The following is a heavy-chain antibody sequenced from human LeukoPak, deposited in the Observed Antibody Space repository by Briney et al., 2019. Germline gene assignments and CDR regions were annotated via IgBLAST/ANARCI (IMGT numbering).Heavy chain of an antibody. V-gene: IGHV5-51*01. Sequence: GESLKISCRGSGYSFTNYWIGWVRQMPGKGLEWMGIIYPGDSDTKYSPSFQGQVTISADKSISTAYLQWSGLKASDTAMYYCASSTLRWHFDYWGQGTLVTVSS. CDR3: ASSTLRWHFDY. J-gene: IGHJ4*02. D-gene: IGHD4-23*01. CDR1: GYSFTNYW. CDR2: IYPGDSDT.